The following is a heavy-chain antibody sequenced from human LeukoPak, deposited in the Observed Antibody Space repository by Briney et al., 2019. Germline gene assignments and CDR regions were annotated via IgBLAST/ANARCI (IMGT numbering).Heavy chain of an antibody. D-gene: IGHD3-10*01. V-gene: IGHV3-11*01. CDR3: ARDSTYYTPNWFDP. CDR2: ISSSGSTI. CDR1: GFTFGDYY. J-gene: IGHJ5*02. Sequence: GGSLRLSCAASGFTFGDYYMSWIRQAPGKGLEWVSYISSSGSTIYYADSVKGRFTISRDNAKNSLYLQMNSLRAEDTAVYYCARDSTYYTPNWFDPWGQGTLVTVSS.